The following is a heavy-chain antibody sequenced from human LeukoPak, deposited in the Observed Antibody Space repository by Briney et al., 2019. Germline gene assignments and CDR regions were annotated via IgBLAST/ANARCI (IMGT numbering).Heavy chain of an antibody. CDR1: GYTFTSYG. D-gene: IGHD3-10*01. CDR3: ARVVSRLITMVRDSGQFDP. CDR2: ISAYNGNT. V-gene: IGHV1-18*01. J-gene: IGHJ5*02. Sequence: GASVKVSCKASGYTFTSYGISWVRQAPGQGLEWMGWISAYNGNTNYAQKLQGRVTMTTDTSTSTAYMELRSLRSDDTAVYYCARVVSRLITMVRDSGQFDPWGQGTLVTVSS.